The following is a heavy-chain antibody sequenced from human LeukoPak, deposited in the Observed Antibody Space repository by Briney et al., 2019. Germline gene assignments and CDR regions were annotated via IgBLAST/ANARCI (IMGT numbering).Heavy chain of an antibody. CDR2: ISGSGGST. CDR1: GFTFSSYA. Sequence: GGSLRLSCAASGFTFSSYAMSWVRQAPGKGLEWVSAISGSGGSTYCADSVKGRFTISRDNSKNTLYLQMSSLRAEDTAVYYCTCSSTPYYFDYWGQGTLVTVSS. J-gene: IGHJ4*02. D-gene: IGHD2-2*01. V-gene: IGHV3-23*01. CDR3: TCSSTPYYFDY.